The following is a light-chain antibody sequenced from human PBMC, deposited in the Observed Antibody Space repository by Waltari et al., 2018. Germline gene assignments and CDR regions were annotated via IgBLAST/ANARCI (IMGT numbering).Light chain of an antibody. V-gene: IGKV3-20*01. CDR3: QNHERLPAT. Sequence: EIVLTQSPGTLSLSPGERAPLSCRASQSIGKYLVWYHQKPGQAPRLLIYAASSRATGVPDRFSGSGSGTDFSLTISRLEPEDFAVYYCQNHERLPATFGQGTKVEIK. CDR2: AAS. CDR1: QSIGKY. J-gene: IGKJ1*01.